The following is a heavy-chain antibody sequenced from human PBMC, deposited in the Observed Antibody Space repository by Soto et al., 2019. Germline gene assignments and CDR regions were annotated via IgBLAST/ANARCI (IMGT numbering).Heavy chain of an antibody. V-gene: IGHV4-34*01. CDR3: AVSFLGAAGNGGQDAFHI. Sequence: SETLSLTCAVYGGSFSGYYWSWIRQPPGKGLEWIGEINHSGSTNYNPSLKSRVTISVDTSKNQFSLKLSSVTAADTAVYYCAVSFLGAAGNGGQDAFHIWGQGTLVTVS. CDR2: INHSGST. D-gene: IGHD6-13*01. CDR1: GGSFSGYY. J-gene: IGHJ3*02.